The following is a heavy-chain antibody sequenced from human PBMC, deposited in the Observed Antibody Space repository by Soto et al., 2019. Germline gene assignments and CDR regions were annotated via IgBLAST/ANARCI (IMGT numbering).Heavy chain of an antibody. CDR1: GFTFSSYG. CDR3: AKTGPGSSYGYYFDS. V-gene: IGHV3-23*01. Sequence: GGSLRLSCAASGFTFSSYGMSWVRQAPGEGLEWVSGISGSGGSTYYADSVKGRFTISRDNSKNTLYLQMYSLRAEDTAVYYCAKTGPGSSYGYYFDSWGQGTLVTVSS. CDR2: ISGSGGST. D-gene: IGHD5-18*01. J-gene: IGHJ4*02.